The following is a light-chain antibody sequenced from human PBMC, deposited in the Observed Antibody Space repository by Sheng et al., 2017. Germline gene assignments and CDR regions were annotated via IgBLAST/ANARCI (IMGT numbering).Light chain of an antibody. CDR1: EGISSS. CDR2: DAS. V-gene: IGKV1-13*02. J-gene: IGKJ3*01. Sequence: AVRLTQFPSSLSASVGDRVAITCRASEGISSSLAWYQQKPGKAPKLLIYDASTSQSGVPSRFSGSGSGTDFSLTISSLQPEDFATYYCQQFNRYPFTFGPGTKVDIK. CDR3: QQFNRYPFT.